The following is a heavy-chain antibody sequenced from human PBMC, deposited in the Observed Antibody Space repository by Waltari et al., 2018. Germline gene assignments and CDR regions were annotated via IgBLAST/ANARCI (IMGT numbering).Heavy chain of an antibody. Sequence: QVQLVQSGAEVKKPGSSVKVSCKASGGTFSSYAISWVRQAPGQGLEWRGGFSPIFGKANYAQKFQCRVTITADESTSTAYMELSSLRSEDTAVYYCARDDQGYGSGSQETYGMDVWGQGTTVTVSS. V-gene: IGHV1-69*01. CDR3: ARDDQGYGSGSQETYGMDV. CDR2: FSPIFGKA. CDR1: GGTFSSYA. J-gene: IGHJ6*02. D-gene: IGHD3-10*01.